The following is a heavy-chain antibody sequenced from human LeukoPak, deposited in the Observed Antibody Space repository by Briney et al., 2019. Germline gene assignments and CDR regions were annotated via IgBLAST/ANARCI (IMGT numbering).Heavy chain of an antibody. CDR3: ARAIYDSSGYYLDY. Sequence: AGGSLSLSCAASGFTFSSYAMHWVRQAPGKGLEWVAVISYDGSNKYYADSVKGRFTISRDNSKNTLYLQMNSLRAEDTAVYYCARAIYDSSGYYLDYWGQGTLVTVSS. V-gene: IGHV3-30*04. D-gene: IGHD3-22*01. J-gene: IGHJ4*02. CDR2: ISYDGSNK. CDR1: GFTFSSYA.